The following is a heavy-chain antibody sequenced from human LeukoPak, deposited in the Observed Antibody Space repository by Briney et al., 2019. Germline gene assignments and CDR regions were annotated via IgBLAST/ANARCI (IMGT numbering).Heavy chain of an antibody. D-gene: IGHD1-26*01. J-gene: IGHJ4*02. V-gene: IGHV4-59*08. CDR2: VFYSGST. CDR3: ARHSYSGSDY. Sequence: SXTLSLTCTVSGVSISSYYWCWVRQPPGKGLEWIGSVFYSGSTNYNPSVKSRVTMSVDTSKNRFSLKLTSVTAADTAVYYCARHSYSGSDYSGQGTLVTVSS. CDR1: GVSISSYY.